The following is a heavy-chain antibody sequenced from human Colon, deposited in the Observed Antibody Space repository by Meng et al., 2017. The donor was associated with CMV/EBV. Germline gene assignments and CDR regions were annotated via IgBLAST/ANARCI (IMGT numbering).Heavy chain of an antibody. CDR1: GDSISSSIYY. Sequence: QLQLQESGPXLVKPXXXLSLTCTVSGDSISSSIYYWGWIRQPPGKELEWIGSISYTGNIYYNPSFKSRVTISVDTSKNQFSLKLISVTAADTAIYYCARDPGSFRWYYYWGQGTLVTVSS. J-gene: IGHJ4*02. CDR3: ARDPGSFRWYYY. V-gene: IGHV4-39*07. D-gene: IGHD6-13*01. CDR2: ISYTGNI.